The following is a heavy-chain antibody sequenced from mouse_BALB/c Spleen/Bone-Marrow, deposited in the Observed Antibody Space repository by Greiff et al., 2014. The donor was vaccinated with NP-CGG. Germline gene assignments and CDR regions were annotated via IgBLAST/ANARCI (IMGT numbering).Heavy chain of an antibody. CDR1: GFNIKDTY. CDR2: IDPANGNT. V-gene: IGHV14-3*02. J-gene: IGHJ3*01. D-gene: IGHD1-1*01. Sequence: EVQLQQSGAELAKPGASVKLSCTASGFNIKDTYMHWVKQRPEQGLEWIGRIDPANGNTKYDPKFQGKATITADTSSNTAYLQLSSLTSEDTAVYYCASYYYSSSYGFAYWGQGTLVTVSA. CDR3: ASYYYSSSYGFAY.